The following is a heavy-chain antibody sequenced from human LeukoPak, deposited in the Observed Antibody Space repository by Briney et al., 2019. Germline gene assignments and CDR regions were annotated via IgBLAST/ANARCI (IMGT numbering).Heavy chain of an antibody. CDR1: GFTFSSYS. D-gene: IGHD5-18*01. V-gene: IGHV3-21*04. Sequence: GGSLRLSCAASGFTFSSYSMNWVRQAPGKGLEWVSSISSSSSYINYADSVKGRFTISRDNAKNSLYLQMNSLRAEDTAMYYCARERGYSYGYFDYWGQGTLVTVSS. J-gene: IGHJ4*02. CDR3: ARERGYSYGYFDY. CDR2: ISSSSSYI.